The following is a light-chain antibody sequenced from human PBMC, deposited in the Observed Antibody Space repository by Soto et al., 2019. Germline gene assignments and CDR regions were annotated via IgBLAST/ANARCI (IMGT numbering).Light chain of an antibody. Sequence: EIVMTQCPDSLTLSLGERATINCKSSQSVVSRFRNKNDLGWFQQKPGQTPRLLIYWASTRESGVSDRFSGSGSGTDFTLPIDSLQAEDVAVYYCQQYYTTPTWTFGQGTKVDTK. V-gene: IGKV4-1*01. CDR2: WAS. CDR3: QQYYTTPTWT. CDR1: QSVVSRFRNKND. J-gene: IGKJ1*01.